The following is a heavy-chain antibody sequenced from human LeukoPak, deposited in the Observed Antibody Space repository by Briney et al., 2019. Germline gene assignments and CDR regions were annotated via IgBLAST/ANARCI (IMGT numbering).Heavy chain of an antibody. D-gene: IGHD1-7*01. Sequence: SVKVSCKASGYTFTGYYLHWVRQAPGQGLEWMGGIIPIFGTANYAQKFQGRVTITADESTSTAYMELSSLRSEDTAVYYCARRENYGGEVFDYWAREPWSPSPQ. V-gene: IGHV1-69*13. CDR3: ARRENYGGEVFDY. J-gene: IGHJ4*02. CDR2: IIPIFGTA. CDR1: GYTFTGYY.